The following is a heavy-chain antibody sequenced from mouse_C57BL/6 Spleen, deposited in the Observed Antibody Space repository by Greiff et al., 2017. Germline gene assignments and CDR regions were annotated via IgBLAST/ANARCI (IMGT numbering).Heavy chain of an antibody. Sequence: QVQLQQPGAELVRPGSSVKLSCKASGYTFTSYWMDWVKQRPGQGLEWIGNIYPSDSETHYNQKFKDKATLTVDKSSSTAYMQLSSLTSEDSAVYYCARDYGSSYAYYFDYWGQGTTRTVSS. J-gene: IGHJ2*01. CDR1: GYTFTSYW. CDR2: IYPSDSET. V-gene: IGHV1-61*01. CDR3: ARDYGSSYAYYFDY. D-gene: IGHD1-1*01.